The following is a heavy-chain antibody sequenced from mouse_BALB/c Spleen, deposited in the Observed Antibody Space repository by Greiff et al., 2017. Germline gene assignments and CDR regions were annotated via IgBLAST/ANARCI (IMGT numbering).Heavy chain of an antibody. Sequence: VMLVESGAELVRPGTSVKISCKASGYTFTNYWLGWVKQRPGHGLEWIGDIYPGGGYTNYNEKFKGKATLTADTSSSTAYMQLSSLTSEDSAVYFCARRGSSYGYWGQGTTLTVSS. V-gene: IGHV1-63*02. D-gene: IGHD1-1*01. J-gene: IGHJ2*01. CDR1: GYTFTNYW. CDR2: IYPGGGYT. CDR3: ARRGSSYGY.